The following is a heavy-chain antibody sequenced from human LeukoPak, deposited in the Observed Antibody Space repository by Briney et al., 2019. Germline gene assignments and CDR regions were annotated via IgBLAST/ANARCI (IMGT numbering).Heavy chain of an antibody. CDR1: GFTFSSYS. V-gene: IGHV3-21*01. CDR2: ISSSSSYI. D-gene: IGHD2-15*01. Sequence: GGSLRLSCAASGFTFSSYSMNWVRQAPGKGLEWVSSISSSSSYIYYADSVKGRFTISRDNAKNSLYLQMNSLRAEDTAVYYCARDPPLHDAFDIWGQGTMVTVSS. J-gene: IGHJ3*02. CDR3: ARDPPLHDAFDI.